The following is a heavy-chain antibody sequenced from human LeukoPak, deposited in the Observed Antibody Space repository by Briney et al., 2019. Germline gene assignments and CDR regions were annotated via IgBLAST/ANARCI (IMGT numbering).Heavy chain of an antibody. V-gene: IGHV1-69*13. CDR3: ARSYSNYVPPDY. CDR1: GGTFSSYA. Sequence: SVKVSCKASGGTFSSYAISWVRQAPGQGLEWMGGIIPIFGTANYAQKFQGRVTITADESTSTAYMELSSLRSEDTAVYYCARSYSNYVPPDYWGQGTLVTVSS. D-gene: IGHD4-11*01. CDR2: IIPIFGTA. J-gene: IGHJ4*02.